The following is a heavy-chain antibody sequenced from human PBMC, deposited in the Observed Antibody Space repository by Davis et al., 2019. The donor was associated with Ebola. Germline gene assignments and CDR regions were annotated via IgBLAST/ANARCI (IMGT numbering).Heavy chain of an antibody. D-gene: IGHD2/OR15-2a*01. V-gene: IGHV3-23*01. CDR3: VKDTSNIWFDV. CDR2: LGTSADT. CDR1: GFVFSSYV. Sequence: GGSLSLSCAASGFVFSSYVMSWVRRAPGKGLEWVSTLGTSADTYYADSVKGRFTISRDNSKNTLHLQMNSLRLEDTAIYYCVKDTSNIWFDVWGQGTLVTVSS. J-gene: IGHJ3*01.